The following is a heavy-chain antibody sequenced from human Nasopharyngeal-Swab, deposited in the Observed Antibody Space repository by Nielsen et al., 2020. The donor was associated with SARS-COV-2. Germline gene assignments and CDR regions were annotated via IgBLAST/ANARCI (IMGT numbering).Heavy chain of an antibody. Sequence: SETLSHTCTVSGGSISSYYWSWIRQPPGKGLEWIGYIYYSGSTNYNPSLKSRVTISVDTSKNQFSLKLSSVTAADTAVYYCARHANYDYVWGSYRPHDAFDIWGQGTMVTVSS. CDR3: ARHANYDYVWGSYRPHDAFDI. CDR2: IYYSGST. D-gene: IGHD3-16*02. J-gene: IGHJ3*02. V-gene: IGHV4-59*08. CDR1: GGSISSYY.